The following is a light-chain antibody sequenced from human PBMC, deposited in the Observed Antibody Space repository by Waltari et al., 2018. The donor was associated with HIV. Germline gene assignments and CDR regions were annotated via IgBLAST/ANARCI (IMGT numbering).Light chain of an antibody. CDR3: QVWDGSSDQWV. CDR2: DNS. CDR1: TIGNKG. J-gene: IGLJ3*02. V-gene: IGLV3-21*04. Sequence: SYILTQPPSLSVSPGETARLSCEGNTIGNKGVHWYQKKPGQAPVVVIYDNSDRPSGIPARFSGFNSGKTAALIITGVQAGDEADFYCQVWDGSSDQWVFGGGTKLTVL.